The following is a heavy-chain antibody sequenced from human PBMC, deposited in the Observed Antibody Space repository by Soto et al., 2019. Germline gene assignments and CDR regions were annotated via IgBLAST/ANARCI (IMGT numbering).Heavy chain of an antibody. V-gene: IGHV4-31*03. Sequence: QVQLQESGPGLVKPSQTLSLTCTVSGGSISSGGYYWSWIRQHPGKGLEWIGYIYYSGSTYYNPYLKSRVTLSVDTSKNQFSLKLSSVTAADTAVYDCARATTVSVYYYYGMDVWGQVTTVTVSS. CDR1: GGSISSGGYY. D-gene: IGHD4-17*01. CDR2: IYYSGST. CDR3: ARATTVSVYYYYGMDV. J-gene: IGHJ6*02.